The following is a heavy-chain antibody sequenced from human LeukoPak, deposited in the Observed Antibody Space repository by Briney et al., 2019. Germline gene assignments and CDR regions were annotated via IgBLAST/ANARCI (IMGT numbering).Heavy chain of an antibody. D-gene: IGHD2-2*01. CDR3: ANQLRRAIVVVPAAYPLGY. J-gene: IGHJ4*02. CDR2: IKQDGSEK. V-gene: IGHV3-7*03. Sequence: PGGSLRLSCAASGFTFSSYWMSWVRQAPGKGLEWVANIKQDGSEKYYVDSVKGRFTISRDNAKNSLYLQMNSLRAEDTAVYYCANQLRRAIVVVPAAYPLGYWGQGTLVTVSS. CDR1: GFTFSSYW.